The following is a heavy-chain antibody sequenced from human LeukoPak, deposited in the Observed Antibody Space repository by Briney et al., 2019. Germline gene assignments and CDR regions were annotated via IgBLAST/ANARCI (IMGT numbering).Heavy chain of an antibody. Sequence: ASVKVSCKASGGTFSSYAISWVRQAPGQGLEWMGGIIPIFGTANYAQKFQGRVTITADESTSTAYMELSSLRSEDTAVYYCARAWTHGYNFDWFDPWGQGTLVTVSS. D-gene: IGHD5-24*01. CDR2: IIPIFGTA. CDR1: GGTFSSYA. V-gene: IGHV1-69*13. CDR3: ARAWTHGYNFDWFDP. J-gene: IGHJ5*02.